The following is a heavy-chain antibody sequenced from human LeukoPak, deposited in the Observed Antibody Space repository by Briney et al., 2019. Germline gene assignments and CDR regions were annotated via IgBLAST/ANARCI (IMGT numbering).Heavy chain of an antibody. CDR2: MNPNSGNT. CDR3: ARFGLAAAGNY. CDR1: GGTFSSYA. Sequence: ASVKVSCKASGGTFSSYAISWVRQATGQGLEWMGWMNPNSGNTGYAQKFQGRVTMTRNTSISTAYMELSSLRSEDTAVYYCARFGLAAAGNYWGQGTLVTVSS. D-gene: IGHD6-13*01. J-gene: IGHJ4*02. V-gene: IGHV1-8*02.